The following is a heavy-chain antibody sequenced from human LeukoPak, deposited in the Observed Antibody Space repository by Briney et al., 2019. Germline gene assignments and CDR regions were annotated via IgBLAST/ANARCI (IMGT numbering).Heavy chain of an antibody. D-gene: IGHD3-22*01. CDR1: GFTFSSYG. V-gene: IGHV3-21*04. Sequence: GASLRLSCAASGFTFSSYGISWVRQAPGKGLEWVSSISSSSSYIYDAASEKCPFTSSRDNAKNSLYLQMNSLRAEVTAVYYCAKGVTYYYDSTALNWGQGTLVTVSS. CDR2: ISSSSSYI. CDR3: AKGVTYYYDSTALN. J-gene: IGHJ4*02.